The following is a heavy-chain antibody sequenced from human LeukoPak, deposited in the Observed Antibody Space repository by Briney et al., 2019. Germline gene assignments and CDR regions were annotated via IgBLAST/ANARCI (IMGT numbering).Heavy chain of an antibody. J-gene: IGHJ4*02. D-gene: IGHD6-13*01. CDR3: AKGGSGVAAAGIDY. CDR2: INHSGST. Sequence: PSETLSLTCAVYGGSFSGYYWSWVRQPPGKGLEWIGEINHSGSTNYNPSLKSRVTISVDTSKNQFSLKLSSVTAADTAVYYCAKGGSGVAAAGIDYWGQGTLVTVSS. V-gene: IGHV4-34*01. CDR1: GGSFSGYY.